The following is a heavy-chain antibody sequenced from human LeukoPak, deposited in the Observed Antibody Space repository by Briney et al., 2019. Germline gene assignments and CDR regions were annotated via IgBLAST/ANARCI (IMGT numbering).Heavy chain of an antibody. CDR2: ISSNGGST. CDR3: ANLYGDYVAY. CDR1: GFTFSSYA. V-gene: IGHV3-64*01. Sequence: TGGSLRLSCAASGFTFSSYAMHWVRQAPGKGLEYVSAISSNGGSTYYANSVKGRFTISRDNSKNTLYLQMGSLRAEDTAVYYCANLYGDYVAYWGQGTLVTVSS. J-gene: IGHJ4*02. D-gene: IGHD4-17*01.